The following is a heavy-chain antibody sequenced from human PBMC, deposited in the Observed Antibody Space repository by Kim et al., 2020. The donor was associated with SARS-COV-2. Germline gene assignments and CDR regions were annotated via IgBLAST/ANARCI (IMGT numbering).Heavy chain of an antibody. Sequence: SETLSLTCAVYGGSFSGYYWSWIRQPPGKGLEWIGEINHSGSTNYNPSLKSRVTISVDTSKNQFSLKLSSVTAADTAVYYCARGLTFDYWGQGTLVTVSS. V-gene: IGHV4-34*01. CDR1: GGSFSGYY. J-gene: IGHJ4*02. CDR3: ARGLTFDY. CDR2: INHSGST.